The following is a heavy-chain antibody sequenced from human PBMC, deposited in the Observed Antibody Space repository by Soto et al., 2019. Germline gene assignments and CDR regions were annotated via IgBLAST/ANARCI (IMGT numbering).Heavy chain of an antibody. Sequence: QVQLQESGPGLEKPSGTLSLNCAVYGGSISSRNWWSWVRQPPGKGLQWIGEIYHSGSTNYIPSLKSRVTISVDKSRNQFSLKLSSVTAADTAVYYCARRWGEGRVDYWGQGTLVTVSS. CDR2: IYHSGST. D-gene: IGHD3-10*01. CDR1: GGSISSRNW. J-gene: IGHJ4*02. V-gene: IGHV4-4*02. CDR3: ARRWGEGRVDY.